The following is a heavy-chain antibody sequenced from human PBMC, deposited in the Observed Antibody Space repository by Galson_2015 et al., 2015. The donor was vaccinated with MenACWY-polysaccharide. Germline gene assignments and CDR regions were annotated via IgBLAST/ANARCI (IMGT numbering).Heavy chain of an antibody. CDR2: IGGSSSNT. D-gene: IGHD2-2*01. CDR3: ARVRYSTGKYQLDY. CDR1: GFTFSNYA. J-gene: IGHJ4*02. V-gene: IGHV3-23*01. Sequence: SLRLSCAASGFTFSNYAMSWVRQAPGKGLEWVSTIGGSSSNTHYADSVKGRFTISRDNSKNTLSLQMNSLRAEDTAVYYCARVRYSTGKYQLDYWGQGTLVAVSS.